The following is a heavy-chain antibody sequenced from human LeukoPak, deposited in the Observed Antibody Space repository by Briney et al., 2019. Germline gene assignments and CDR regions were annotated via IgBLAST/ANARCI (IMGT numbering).Heavy chain of an antibody. V-gene: IGHV3-33*08. Sequence: PGGSLRLSCAASGFTFNNYGMHWVRQAPDKGLEWVATIWFDGSNKYYADSVKGRFTISRDNSKSTLYLQMNSLRAEDTAVYYCARPYRYCNGGNRFEYYFDYWGQGTLVTVSS. D-gene: IGHD2-15*01. CDR1: GFTFNNYG. CDR3: ARPYRYCNGGNRFEYYFDY. CDR2: IWFDGSNK. J-gene: IGHJ4*02.